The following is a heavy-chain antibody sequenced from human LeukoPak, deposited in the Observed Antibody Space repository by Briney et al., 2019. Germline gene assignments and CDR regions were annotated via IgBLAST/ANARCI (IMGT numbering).Heavy chain of an antibody. J-gene: IGHJ4*02. D-gene: IGHD1-26*01. Sequence: PGGSLRLSCAASGFTFSGYAMTWVRQAPGKKLEWVSTISGGGENTHYADSVKGRFTISRDNSENTLYLQINSLRAEDTALYYCANDVGPSPSFTYWGQGTLVTVSS. CDR3: ANDVGPSPSFTY. CDR1: GFTFSGYA. V-gene: IGHV3-23*01. CDR2: ISGGGENT.